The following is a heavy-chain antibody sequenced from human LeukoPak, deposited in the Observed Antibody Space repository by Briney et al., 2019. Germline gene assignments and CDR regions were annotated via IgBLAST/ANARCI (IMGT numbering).Heavy chain of an antibody. D-gene: IGHD4-17*01. CDR2: INSDGSST. CDR1: GFTFSSYW. Sequence: GGSLRLSCAASGFTFSSYWMHWFRQAPGKGLVWVSRINSDGSSTSYADSVKGRFTISRDNAKNTLYLQMNSLRAEDTAVYYCARDSGNDYGDYVDYWGQGTLVTVSS. CDR3: ARDSGNDYGDYVDY. J-gene: IGHJ4*02. V-gene: IGHV3-74*01.